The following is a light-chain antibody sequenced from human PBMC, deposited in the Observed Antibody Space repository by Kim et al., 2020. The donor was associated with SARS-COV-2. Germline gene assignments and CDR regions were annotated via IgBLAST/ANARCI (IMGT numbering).Light chain of an antibody. CDR3: QVWASPDHYV. Sequence: SYELTQPPSLSVAPGRTARITCGGDDIGRKSVHWYRQRPGQAPVVVISYDSVRPSGIPERFAGSNSGNTATLTTTRVEAGDEADYIFQVWASPDHYVFG. J-gene: IGLJ1*01. CDR2: YDS. CDR1: DIGRKS. V-gene: IGLV3-21*01.